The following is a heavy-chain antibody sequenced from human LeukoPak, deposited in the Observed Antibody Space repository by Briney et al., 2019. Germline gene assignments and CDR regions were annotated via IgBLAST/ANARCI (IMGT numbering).Heavy chain of an antibody. D-gene: IGHD7-27*01. Sequence: GGSLRLSCAASGFTFSSYTMSWVRQAPGKGLEWVSTITTSDGDTYYADSVKGRFTVSRDNSKNTLFLQMNSLRAEDTAVYYCAKDGGLWVSAHWGDSWGRGTLVTVSS. J-gene: IGHJ4*02. V-gene: IGHV3-23*01. CDR1: GFTFSSYT. CDR3: AKDGGLWVSAHWGDS. CDR2: ITTSDGDT.